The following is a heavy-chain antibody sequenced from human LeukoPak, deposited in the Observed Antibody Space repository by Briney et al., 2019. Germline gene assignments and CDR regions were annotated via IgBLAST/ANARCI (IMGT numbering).Heavy chain of an antibody. CDR3: ARDKGYCTNGVCLDSNWFDP. V-gene: IGHV1-2*02. J-gene: IGHJ5*02. CDR1: GYTFTGYY. CDR2: INPNSGGT. D-gene: IGHD2-8*01. Sequence: ASVKVSCKASGYTFTGYYMHWVRQAPGQGLEWMGWINPNSGGTNYAQKFQGRVTMTRDTSISTAYMELSRLRSDDTAVYYCARDKGYCTNGVCLDSNWFDPWGQGTLVTVSS.